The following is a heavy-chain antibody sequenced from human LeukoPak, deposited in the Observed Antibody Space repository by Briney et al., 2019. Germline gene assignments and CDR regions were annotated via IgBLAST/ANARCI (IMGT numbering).Heavy chain of an antibody. V-gene: IGHV3-21*01. CDR1: GFTFSSYT. D-gene: IGHD1-7*01. CDR3: ARDLGGNYV. J-gene: IGHJ4*02. Sequence: GGSLRLSCVASGFTFSSYTMNWVRQAPGKGLEWVSSITSDSSYMYYADSVKGRFTISRDNAKNSLCLQMSSLRAEDTAVYYCARDLGGNYVWGQGTLVTVSS. CDR2: ITSDSSYM.